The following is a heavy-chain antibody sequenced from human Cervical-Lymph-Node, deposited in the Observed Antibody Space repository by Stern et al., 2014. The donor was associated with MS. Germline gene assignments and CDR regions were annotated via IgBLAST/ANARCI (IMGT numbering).Heavy chain of an antibody. D-gene: IGHD5-12*01. V-gene: IGHV3-11*01. CDR3: AREHVAYDH. CDR1: GFTFSDFF. Sequence: QVQLGQSGGGLVKPGGSLRLSCAASGFTFSDFFMSWIRQAPGKGLEWVAYISSRGTLINYGDSVKGRFNISRDNAKNTLYLEMNSLRAEDTAVYYCAREHVAYDHWGQGTPVTVSS. CDR2: ISSRGTLI. J-gene: IGHJ4*02.